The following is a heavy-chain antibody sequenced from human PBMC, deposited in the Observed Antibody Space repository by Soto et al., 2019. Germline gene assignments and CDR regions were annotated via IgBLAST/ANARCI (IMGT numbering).Heavy chain of an antibody. CDR2: IKGKVHGETT. D-gene: IGHD3-16*01. CDR1: GFTFSAAW. J-gene: IGHJ5*02. Sequence: EVQLVQSGGGLLKPGESLRLSCAVSGFTFSAAWMTWVRQAPGKGLEWVGRIKGKVHGETTDYSAPVKGRFTISRDNARNTLYLQMNSLRVEDTAVYYCARSDWFDPWGPGTLVTVSS. V-gene: IGHV3-15*05. CDR3: ARSDWFDP.